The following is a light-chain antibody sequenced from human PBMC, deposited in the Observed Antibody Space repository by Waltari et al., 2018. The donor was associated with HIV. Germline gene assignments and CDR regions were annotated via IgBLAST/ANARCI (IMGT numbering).Light chain of an antibody. Sequence: DIQLTQSPSFLSASVRDRVTITCRASQDISSHLAWYQQKPGKAPKLLIYSASTLESGVPSRFSDTRFGTEFTLTISSLQPEDFATYYCQQLDPYPITFGQGTRLEIK. J-gene: IGKJ5*01. CDR2: SAS. V-gene: IGKV1-9*01. CDR3: QQLDPYPIT. CDR1: QDISSH.